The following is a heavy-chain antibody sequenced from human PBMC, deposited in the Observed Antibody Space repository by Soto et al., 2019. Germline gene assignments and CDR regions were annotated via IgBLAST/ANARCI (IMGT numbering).Heavy chain of an antibody. CDR3: GDLCGGSCSQGYYYYYGIDV. CDR1: GGSFSGDY. V-gene: IGHV4-34*01. D-gene: IGHD2-15*01. J-gene: IGHJ6*02. CDR2: INHSGNT. Sequence: SGTLSVTVALHGGSFSGDYWSWIPQPPGKGLEWGREINHSGNTNYNPSLKSGDTISIDTSKTHLSLPLSTFTTADTPVYYCGDLCGGSCSQGYYYYYGIDVWGQGTT.